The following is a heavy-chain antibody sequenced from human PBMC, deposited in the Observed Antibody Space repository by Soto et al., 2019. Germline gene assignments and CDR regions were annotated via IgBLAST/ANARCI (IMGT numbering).Heavy chain of an antibody. CDR1: GFTFTNYW. CDR3: ARGVRNYYAMDV. CDR2: INGDGSSR. J-gene: IGHJ6*02. V-gene: IGHV3-74*01. Sequence: GGSLRLSCVASGFTFTNYWVHWVRQAPGRGLVWVSRINGDGSSRFYADSVRGRFTISRDNAENTLYLQMNSLRAEDTAVYYCARGVRNYYAMDVWGQGTTVTVSS.